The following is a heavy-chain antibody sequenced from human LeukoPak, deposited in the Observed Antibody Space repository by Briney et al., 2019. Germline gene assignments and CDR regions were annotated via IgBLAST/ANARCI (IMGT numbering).Heavy chain of an antibody. V-gene: IGHV1-69*02. CDR1: GGTFSSYT. CDR2: IIPIPGIA. Sequence: GSSVKVSCKASGGTFSSYTISWVRQAPGQGLEWMGRIIPIPGIANYAQKFQGRVTITADKSTSTAYMELSSLRSEDTAVYYCASLPGVVHAYFQHWGQGTLVTVSS. CDR3: ASLPGVVHAYFQH. J-gene: IGHJ1*01. D-gene: IGHD3-3*01.